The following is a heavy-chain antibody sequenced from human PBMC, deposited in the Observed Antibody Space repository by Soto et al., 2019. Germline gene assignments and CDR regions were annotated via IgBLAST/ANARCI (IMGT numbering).Heavy chain of an antibody. CDR3: TKEELGRDH. Sequence: PGGSLRLSCAVSGFTVSSNYMSWVRQAPGKGLEWVSIIYANDNRYYADSVKGRFTISRDNSKNTLYLQMNSLRAEDTAIYYCTKEELGRDHWGQGTLVTSPQ. V-gene: IGHV3-53*01. D-gene: IGHD1-7*01. CDR1: GFTVSSNY. J-gene: IGHJ5*02. CDR2: IYANDNR.